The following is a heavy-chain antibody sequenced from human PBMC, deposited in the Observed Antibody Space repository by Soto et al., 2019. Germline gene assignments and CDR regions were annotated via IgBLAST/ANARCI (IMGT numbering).Heavy chain of an antibody. Sequence: QVQLVQSGAEVKESGASVKVSCKASGYTFTAYYLHWMRQAPGQGLEWMGWINPDTGGTDLTQKFQGWVTMTRDTPTRTAYMELRNWKHKATPVNYGGQAVEGKGVVGHGGAFDHWGRGPRCTVPS. J-gene: IGHJ4*02. D-gene: IGHD1-1*01. CDR1: GYTFTAYY. CDR2: INPDTGGT. CDR3: GQAVEGKGVVGHGGAFDH. V-gene: IGHV1-2*04.